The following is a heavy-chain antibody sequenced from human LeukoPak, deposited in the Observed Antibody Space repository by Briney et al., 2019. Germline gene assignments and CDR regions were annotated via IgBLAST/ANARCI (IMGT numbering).Heavy chain of an antibody. J-gene: IGHJ4*02. CDR2: ISGSGGST. V-gene: IGHV3-23*01. CDR3: AKDSSGSYGVRYYFDY. CDR1: GFTFSSYA. Sequence: GGSLRLSCAASGFTFSSYAMSWVRQAPGKGLEWVSAISGSGGSTYYADSVKGRFTISRDNSKNTLYLQMNSLRAEDTAVYYCAKDSSGSYGVRYYFDYWGQGTLVTVSS. D-gene: IGHD1-26*01.